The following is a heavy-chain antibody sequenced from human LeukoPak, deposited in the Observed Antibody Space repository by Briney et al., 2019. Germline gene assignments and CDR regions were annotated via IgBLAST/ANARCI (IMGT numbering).Heavy chain of an antibody. CDR2: INHSGST. J-gene: IGHJ5*02. CDR1: GGSFSGYY. Sequence: SETLSLTCAVYGGSFSGYYWSWIRQPPGKGLEWIGEINHSGSTNYNPSLKSRVTISVDTSKNQFSLKLSSVTAADTAVYYCATTTHYCSGGSCRNWFDPWGQGTLATVSS. V-gene: IGHV4-34*01. CDR3: ATTTHYCSGGSCRNWFDP. D-gene: IGHD2-15*01.